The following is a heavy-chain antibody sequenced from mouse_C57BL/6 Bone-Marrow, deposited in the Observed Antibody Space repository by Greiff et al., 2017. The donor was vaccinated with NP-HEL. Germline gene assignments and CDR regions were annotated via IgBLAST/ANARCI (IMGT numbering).Heavy chain of an antibody. V-gene: IGHV7-3*01. J-gene: IGHJ4*01. CDR1: GFTFTDYY. Sequence: EVKLLESGGGLVQPGGSLSLSCAASGFTFTDYYMSWVRQPPGKALEWLGFIRNKANGYTTEYSASVQGRFTISRDNSQSILDLQMNALRSEDSATYYCARYRLRQGYYAMDYWGQGTSVTVSS. CDR3: ARYRLRQGYYAMDY. CDR2: IRNKANGYTT. D-gene: IGHD2-4*01.